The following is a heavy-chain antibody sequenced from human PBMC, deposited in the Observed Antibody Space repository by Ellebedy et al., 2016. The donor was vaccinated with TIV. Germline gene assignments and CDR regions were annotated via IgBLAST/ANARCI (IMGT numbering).Heavy chain of an antibody. CDR2: IYSGGST. CDR1: GFTVSNNY. CDR3: ARNPSGSHYG. D-gene: IGHD1-26*01. V-gene: IGHV3-53*01. Sequence: PGGSLRLSCAASGFTVSNNYMIWVRQAPGKGLEWVSLIYSGGSTYYADSVKGRFTISRDNSKNTLYLQMNSLRAEDTAVYYCARNPSGSHYGWGRGTPVTVSS. J-gene: IGHJ4*02.